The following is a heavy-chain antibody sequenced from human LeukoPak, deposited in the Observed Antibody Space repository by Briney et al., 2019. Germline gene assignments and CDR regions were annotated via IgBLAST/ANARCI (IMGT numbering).Heavy chain of an antibody. D-gene: IGHD1-26*01. V-gene: IGHV3-23*01. CDR2: ISESGGST. CDR1: GFTFSSYA. Sequence: GGSLRLSCAASGFTFSSYAMSWVRQAPGKGLEWVSGISESGGSTFFADSVKGRFTISRDSSKNTLNLQMNSLRAEDTAVYYCAKNRGAGSHYYYHMNVWGKGTTVTVSS. J-gene: IGHJ6*03. CDR3: AKNRGAGSHYYYHMNV.